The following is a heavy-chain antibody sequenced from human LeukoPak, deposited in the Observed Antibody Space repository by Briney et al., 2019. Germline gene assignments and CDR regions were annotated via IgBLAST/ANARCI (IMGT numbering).Heavy chain of an antibody. CDR3: AKDRGDLPPYFDY. Sequence: PGGSLRLSCAASGFTVSSNYMSWVRQAQGKGLEWVAFIRNDGSNENYADSVKGRFTISRDKSKNTLYLQMNSLRAEDTAVYYCAKDRGDLPPYFDYWGQGTLVTVSS. V-gene: IGHV3-30*02. D-gene: IGHD2-21*02. CDR2: IRNDGSNE. CDR1: GFTVSSNY. J-gene: IGHJ4*02.